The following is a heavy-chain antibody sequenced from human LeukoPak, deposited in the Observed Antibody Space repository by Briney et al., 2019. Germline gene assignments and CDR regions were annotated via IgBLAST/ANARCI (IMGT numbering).Heavy chain of an antibody. J-gene: IGHJ4*02. CDR2: INPNSGGT. CDR3: ARELLWFGELFF. D-gene: IGHD3-10*01. V-gene: IGHV1-2*02. Sequence: ASVKVSCKASGYTFTGYYMHWVRQAPGQGLEWMGWINPNSGGTNYAQKFQGRVTMTRDTSISTAYMELSRLRSDDTAVYYCARELLWFGELFFWGQGTLVTASS. CDR1: GYTFTGYY.